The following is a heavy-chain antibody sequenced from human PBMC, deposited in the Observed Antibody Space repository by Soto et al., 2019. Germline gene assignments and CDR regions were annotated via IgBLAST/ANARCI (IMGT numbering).Heavy chain of an antibody. CDR2: TNEDGSRT. Sequence: EVQLVESGGGLVQSGGSLRLSCAASGFSFSNYWMHWVRQAPGKGLVWVSRTNEDGSRTDYADSVQGRFTISRDNANNALYLHMNSLRAEDTAIYCCSTELSGQYDYWGQGVLVTVSS. D-gene: IGHD3-16*02. V-gene: IGHV3-74*01. CDR1: GFSFSNYW. J-gene: IGHJ4*02. CDR3: STELSGQYDY.